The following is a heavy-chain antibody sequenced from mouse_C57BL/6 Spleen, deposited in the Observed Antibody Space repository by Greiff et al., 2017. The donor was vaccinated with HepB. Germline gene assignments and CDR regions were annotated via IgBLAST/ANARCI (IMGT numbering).Heavy chain of an antibody. Sequence: VQLQQSVAELVRPGASVKLSCTASGFNIKNTYMHWVKQRPEQGLEWIGRIDPANGNNKYAPKFQGKATITADTSSNTAYLQLSSLTSEDTAIYYCARSEVTTVVASYYYAMDYWGQGTSVTVSS. CDR2: IDPANGNN. CDR1: GFNIKNTY. D-gene: IGHD1-1*01. V-gene: IGHV14-3*01. CDR3: ARSEVTTVVASYYYAMDY. J-gene: IGHJ4*01.